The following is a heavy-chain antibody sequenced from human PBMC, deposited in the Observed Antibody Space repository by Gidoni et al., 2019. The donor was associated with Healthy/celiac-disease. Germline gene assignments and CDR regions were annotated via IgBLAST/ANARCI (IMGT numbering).Heavy chain of an antibody. CDR3: ARGGFWSGLYYYYGMDV. Sequence: QVQLVQSGAEVKKPGASVKVSCKASGYTFTSYAMHWVRQAPGQRLEWMGWINAGNGNTKYSQKFQGRVTITRDTSASTAYMELSSLRSEDTAVYYCARGGFWSGLYYYYGMDVWGQGTTVTVSS. CDR1: GYTFTSYA. V-gene: IGHV1-3*01. CDR2: INAGNGNT. J-gene: IGHJ6*02. D-gene: IGHD3-3*01.